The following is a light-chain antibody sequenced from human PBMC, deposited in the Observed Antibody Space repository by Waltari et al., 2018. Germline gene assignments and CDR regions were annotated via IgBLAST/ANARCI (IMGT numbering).Light chain of an antibody. CDR3: QQCDYLPT. CDR2: DAS. CDR1: QDINNC. J-gene: IGKJ4*01. Sequence: DIQMTQSPSSLSASVGDRVTITCQASQDINNCLDWSRQKPGKAPKLLISDASNLQIGVPSRFSGSGSGTEFTFTITSLQPEDIATHCCQQCDYLPTFGGGTKLEIK. V-gene: IGKV1-33*01.